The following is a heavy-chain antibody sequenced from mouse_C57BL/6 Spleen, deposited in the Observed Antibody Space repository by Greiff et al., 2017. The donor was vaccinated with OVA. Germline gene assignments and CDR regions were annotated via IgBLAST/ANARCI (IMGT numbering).Heavy chain of an antibody. CDR1: GYTFTSYW. J-gene: IGHJ2*01. CDR2: IDPSDSYT. Sequence: QVQLQQPGAELVMPGASVKLSCKASGYTFTSYWMHWVKQRPGQGLEWIGEIDPSDSYTNYNQKFKGKSTLTVDKSSSTAYMQLSSLTSEDSAVYYCARGGNSNYFDYWGQGTTLTVSS. D-gene: IGHD2-1*01. V-gene: IGHV1-69*01. CDR3: ARGGNSNYFDY.